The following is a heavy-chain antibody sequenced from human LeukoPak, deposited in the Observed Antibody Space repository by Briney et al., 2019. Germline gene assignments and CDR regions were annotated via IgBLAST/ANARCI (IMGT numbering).Heavy chain of an antibody. CDR2: IYYSGST. Sequence: PSETLSLTCTVSGGSISSSSYYWGWIRQPPGKGLEWIGSIYYSGSTYYNPSRKSRVTISVDTSKNQFSLKLSSVTAADTAVYYCARATHIVVVIAGFDYWGQGTLVTVSS. D-gene: IGHD2-21*01. V-gene: IGHV4-39*01. J-gene: IGHJ4*02. CDR3: ARATHIVVVIAGFDY. CDR1: GGSISSSSYY.